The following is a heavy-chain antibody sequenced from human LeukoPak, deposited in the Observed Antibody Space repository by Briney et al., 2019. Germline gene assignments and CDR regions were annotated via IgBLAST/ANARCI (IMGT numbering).Heavy chain of an antibody. J-gene: IGHJ4*02. Sequence: GGSLSLSCAASGFTFSSYAMSWVRQAPGKGLEWVSAISDSGGSTYYADSEKGRFTISRDNSKNTLYLQMNSLRAEDTAVYYCAKVEGYSSSWSTLDYWGQGTLVSVSS. CDR1: GFTFSSYA. CDR3: AKVEGYSSSWSTLDY. V-gene: IGHV3-23*01. CDR2: ISDSGGST. D-gene: IGHD6-13*01.